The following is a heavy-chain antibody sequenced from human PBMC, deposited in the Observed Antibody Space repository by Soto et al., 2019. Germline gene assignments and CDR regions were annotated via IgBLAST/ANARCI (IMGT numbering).Heavy chain of an antibody. CDR3: ARDLLNYDILTGRPRYGMDV. CDR1: GFTFSSYG. J-gene: IGHJ6*02. V-gene: IGHV3-33*01. Sequence: PGGSLRLSCAASGFTFSSYGMHWVRQAPGKGLEWVAVIWYDGSNKYYADSVKGRFTISRDNSKNTLYLQMNSLRAEDTAVYYCARDLLNYDILTGRPRYGMDVWGQGTTVTVSS. CDR2: IWYDGSNK. D-gene: IGHD3-9*01.